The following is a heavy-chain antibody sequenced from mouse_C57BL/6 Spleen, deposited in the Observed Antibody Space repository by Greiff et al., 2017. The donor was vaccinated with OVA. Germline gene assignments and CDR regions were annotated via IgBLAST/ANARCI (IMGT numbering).Heavy chain of an antibody. D-gene: IGHD3-2*02. CDR2: INPSNGGT. J-gene: IGHJ2*01. V-gene: IGHV1-53*01. CDR3: AREGQLRLGLFDY. Sequence: QVQLQQSGTELVKPGASVKLSCKASGYTFTSYWMHWVKQRPGQGLEWIGNINPSNGGTNYNEKFKSKATLTVDKSSSTAYMQLSSLTSEDSAVYYCAREGQLRLGLFDYWGQGTTLTVSS. CDR1: GYTFTSYW.